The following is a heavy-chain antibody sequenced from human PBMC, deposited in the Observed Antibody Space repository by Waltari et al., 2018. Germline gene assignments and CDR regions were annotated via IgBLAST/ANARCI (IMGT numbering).Heavy chain of an antibody. Sequence: QVQLVQSGAEVKKPGSSVKVSCKASGGTFSSYAISWVRQAPGQGLEWMGRIIPIFGTAKYEQKFQGRVTSTADKSTSTAYMELRSLRSEDMAVYYCARDRGWELLPNAFDIWGQGTMVTVSS. CDR3: ARDRGWELLPNAFDI. J-gene: IGHJ3*02. D-gene: IGHD1-26*01. CDR2: IIPIFGTA. CDR1: GGTFSSYA. V-gene: IGHV1-69*08.